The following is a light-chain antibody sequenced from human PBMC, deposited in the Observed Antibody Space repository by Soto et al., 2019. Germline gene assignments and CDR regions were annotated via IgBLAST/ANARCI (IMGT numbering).Light chain of an antibody. CDR3: QSYDSRLTGAGV. CDR1: STNIGAGYD. J-gene: IGLJ3*02. CDR2: GNN. Sequence: QSVLTQPPSVSGAPGQRVTLSCTGSSTNIGAGYDVHWYQQLPGTAPKLLIYGNNNRPSGVPDRFSGSKSGTSASLAITGLQAEDEADYYCQSYDSRLTGAGVFGGGTKLTVL. V-gene: IGLV1-40*01.